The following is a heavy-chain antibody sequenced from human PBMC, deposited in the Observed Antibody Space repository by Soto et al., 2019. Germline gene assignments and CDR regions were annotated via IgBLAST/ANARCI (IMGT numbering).Heavy chain of an antibody. V-gene: IGHV4-31*03. J-gene: IGHJ3*02. CDR2: ISYSGGT. CDR3: ARELSNGANSGDAFDI. D-gene: IGHD4-17*01. Sequence: QVQLQESGPGLVKPSQTLSLTCIVSGGSISSDGYYWSWIRQHPGKGLEWIGYISYSGGTYYNPSLKSRLTISVDMSKNQFSLKLSSVTAADPAVYYCARELSNGANSGDAFDIWGQGTMVTVSS. CDR1: GGSISSDGYY.